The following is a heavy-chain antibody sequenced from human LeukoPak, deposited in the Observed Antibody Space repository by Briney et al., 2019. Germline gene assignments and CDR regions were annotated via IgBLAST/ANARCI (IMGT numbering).Heavy chain of an antibody. Sequence: SETLSLTRTVSGGSISTSNYYWGWIRQPPGKGLEWIGSIYYSGSTFYNPSLKSRVTISVDTSKNQFSLKLSSVTAADTAVYYCATEIIGIAAAPYWGQGTLVTVSS. J-gene: IGHJ4*02. CDR2: IYYSGST. CDR3: ATEIIGIAAAPY. V-gene: IGHV4-39*01. CDR1: GGSISTSNYY. D-gene: IGHD6-13*01.